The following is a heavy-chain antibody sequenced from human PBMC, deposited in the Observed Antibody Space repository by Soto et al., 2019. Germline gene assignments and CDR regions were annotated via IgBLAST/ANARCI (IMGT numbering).Heavy chain of an antibody. J-gene: IGHJ5*02. Sequence: QVQLQESGPGLVKPSETLSLTCTVSGGSVSSGSYYWSWIRQPPGKGLEWIGYIYYSGSTNYNPSLKSRVNRSVDTSKNQFSLKLSSVTAADTAVYYCAIGCVDAQQFANNWFDPWGQGTLGTVSS. V-gene: IGHV4-61*01. CDR2: IYYSGST. CDR1: GGSVSSGSYY. D-gene: IGHD2-2*01. CDR3: AIGCVDAQQFANNWFDP.